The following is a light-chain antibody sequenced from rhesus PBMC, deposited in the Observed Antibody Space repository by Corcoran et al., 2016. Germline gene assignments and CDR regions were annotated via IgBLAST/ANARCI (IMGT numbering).Light chain of an antibody. V-gene: IGLV2-32*02. CDR3: SSFAANNSVV. J-gene: IGLJ6*01. CDR2: EVN. CDR1: SNDIGANKY. Sequence: QAALTQPRSVSASPGQSVTISCTGTSNDIGANKYVSWYRQHPGTAPKVLIYEVNKRAFGVSARFSGAKSGNTASLTISGLQAEDEADYDCSSFAANNSVVFGSGTKLTVL.